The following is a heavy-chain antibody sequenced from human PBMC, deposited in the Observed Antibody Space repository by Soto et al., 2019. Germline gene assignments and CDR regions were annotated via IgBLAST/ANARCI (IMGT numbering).Heavy chain of an antibody. D-gene: IGHD1-26*01. CDR1: GYTFTDYY. CDR2: ISAYNGNT. J-gene: IGHJ4*02. CDR3: AKDQVVGATSDY. V-gene: IGHV1-18*04. Sequence: ASVKVSCKASGYTFTDYYMHWARQAPGQGLEWMGWISAYNGNTNYAQKLQGRVTMTTDTSTSTAYMELMSLRFDDTAVYYCAKDQVVGATSDYWGQGTLVTVSS.